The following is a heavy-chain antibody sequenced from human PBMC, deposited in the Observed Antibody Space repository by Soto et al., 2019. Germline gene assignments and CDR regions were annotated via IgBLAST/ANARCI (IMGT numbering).Heavy chain of an antibody. V-gene: IGHV4-30-2*01. J-gene: IGHJ5*02. CDR1: GGSISSGGYS. D-gene: IGHD3-3*01. CDR3: ARDSPYYDFWSGSQGWFDP. CDR2: IYQSGST. Sequence: SETLSLTCAVSGGSISSGGYSWSWIRQPPGKGLEWIGYIYQSGSTYYNPSLKSRVAISVDTSKNQFSLKLSSVTAADTAVYYCARDSPYYDFWSGSQGWFDPWGQGTLVTVSS.